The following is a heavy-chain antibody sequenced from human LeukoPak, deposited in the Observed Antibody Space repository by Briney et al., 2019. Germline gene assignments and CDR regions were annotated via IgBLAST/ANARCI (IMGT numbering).Heavy chain of an antibody. CDR2: IYPGDSDT. CDR3: ARQDGNSKYYFDY. Sequence: GESLKISCKGSGNSFTHYWIGWVRQMPGKGLEWMGIIYPGDSDTKYRPSFQGQVTISVDKSISTAYLQWSSLKASDTAMYYCARQDGNSKYYFDYWGQGTLVTVSS. V-gene: IGHV5-51*01. J-gene: IGHJ4*02. CDR1: GNSFTHYW. D-gene: IGHD1-1*01.